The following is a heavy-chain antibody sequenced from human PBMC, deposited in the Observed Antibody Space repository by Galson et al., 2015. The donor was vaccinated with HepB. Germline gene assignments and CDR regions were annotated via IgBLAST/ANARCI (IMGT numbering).Heavy chain of an antibody. CDR2: ISSTGSYT. CDR3: ARGTRELLNY. J-gene: IGHJ4*02. D-gene: IGHD1-26*01. V-gene: IGHV3-11*06. Sequence: SLRLSRAASGFTFSDYYMSWIRQAPGKGLEWVSYISSTGSYTNYADSVKGRLTMSRDNAKNSLFLQMNSLRVEDTAVYYCARGTRELLNYWGQGTLVTVSS. CDR1: GFTFSDYY.